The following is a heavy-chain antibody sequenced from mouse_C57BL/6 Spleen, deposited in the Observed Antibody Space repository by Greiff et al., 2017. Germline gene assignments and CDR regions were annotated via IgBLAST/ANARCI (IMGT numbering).Heavy chain of an antibody. CDR3: ARLHLRYDGYFDV. V-gene: IGHV1-64*01. J-gene: IGHJ1*03. Sequence: VQLQQPGAELVKPGASVKLSCKASGYTFTSYWMHWVKQRPGQGLEWIGMIHPNSGSTNYNEKFKSKATLTVDKSSSTAYMQLSSLTSEDSAVYYCARLHLRYDGYFDVWGTGTTVTVSS. CDR2: IHPNSGST. D-gene: IGHD2-3*01. CDR1: GYTFTSYW.